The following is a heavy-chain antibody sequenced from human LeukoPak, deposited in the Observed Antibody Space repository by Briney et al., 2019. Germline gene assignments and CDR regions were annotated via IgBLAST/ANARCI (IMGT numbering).Heavy chain of an antibody. CDR3: ASGYCGGACQLGGVDM. Sequence: SETLSLTCTVSGGSISSYYWSWLRQPPGKGLEYIGYIHYSGSTNYNPSLKSRVTISLDTSGNQFSLKLSSVTAADTAVYYCASGYCGGACQLGGVDMWGQGTMVTVSS. J-gene: IGHJ3*02. CDR2: IHYSGST. V-gene: IGHV4-59*01. D-gene: IGHD2-21*02. CDR1: GGSISSYY.